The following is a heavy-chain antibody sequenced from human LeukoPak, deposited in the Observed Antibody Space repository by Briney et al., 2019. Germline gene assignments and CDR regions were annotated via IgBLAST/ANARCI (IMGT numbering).Heavy chain of an antibody. D-gene: IGHD2-2*01. CDR3: ARQGSSIVVVPAAGFDY. CDR2: IFYSGTT. V-gene: IGHV4-39*01. Sequence: SETLSLTCTVSGGSISRSTYYWGWVRQPPGMGLEWIGSIFYSGTTHDNPSLKSRVTISVDTSKNQFSLKLSSVTAADTAVYYCARQGSSIVVVPAAGFDYWGQGTLVTVSS. J-gene: IGHJ4*02. CDR1: GGSISRSTYY.